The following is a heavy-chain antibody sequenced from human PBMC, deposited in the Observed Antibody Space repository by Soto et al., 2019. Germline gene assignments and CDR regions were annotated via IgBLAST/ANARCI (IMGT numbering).Heavy chain of an antibody. V-gene: IGHV1-69*12. CDR2: IIPIFGTA. CDR3: GRNIFDSSGRHWYYFDY. J-gene: IGHJ4*02. Sequence: QVQLVQSGAEVKKPGSSVKVSCKASGGTFSSYAISWVRQAPGQGLEWMGGIIPIFGTANYAQKFQGRVTITADECTSTAYMELSRLRSEDTGVYYCGRNIFDSSGRHWYYFDYWGQGTLVTVS. CDR1: GGTFSSYA. D-gene: IGHD3-22*01.